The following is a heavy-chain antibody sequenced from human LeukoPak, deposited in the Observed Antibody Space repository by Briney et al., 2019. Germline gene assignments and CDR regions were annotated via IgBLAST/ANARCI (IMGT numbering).Heavy chain of an antibody. V-gene: IGHV4-39*07. CDR2: INHTGST. Sequence: SETLSLTCTVSGGSISSSSYYWSWIRQPPGKGLEWIGEINHTGSTNYNPSLKSRVTISVDTSKNQFSLKLSSVTAADTAVYYCARGLSRLPPGGYWGQGTLVTVSS. J-gene: IGHJ4*02. D-gene: IGHD4-11*01. CDR3: ARGLSRLPPGGY. CDR1: GGSISSSSYY.